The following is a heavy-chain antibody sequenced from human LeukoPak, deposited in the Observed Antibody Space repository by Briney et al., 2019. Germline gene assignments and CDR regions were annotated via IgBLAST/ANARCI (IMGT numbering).Heavy chain of an antibody. J-gene: IGHJ3*02. D-gene: IGHD2-2*01. V-gene: IGHV5-51*01. Sequence: GESLKISCKGSGYSFTSYWIGCVRQMPGKGLEWMGIIYPGDSDTRYSPSFQGQVTISADKSISTAYLQWSSLKASDTAMYYCARHRGLGYCSSTSCYADAFDIWGQGTMVTVSS. CDR2: IYPGDSDT. CDR3: ARHRGLGYCSSTSCYADAFDI. CDR1: GYSFTSYW.